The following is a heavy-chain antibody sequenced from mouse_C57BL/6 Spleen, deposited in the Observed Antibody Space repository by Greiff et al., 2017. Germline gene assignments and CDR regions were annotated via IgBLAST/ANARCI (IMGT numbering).Heavy chain of an antibody. CDR1: GYTFTSYW. V-gene: IGHV1-52*01. Sequence: QVQLQQPGAELVRPGSSVKLSCKASGYTFTSYWMHWVKQRPIQGLEWLGNIDPSDSETHYNQKFKDQATLTVDKSSSTAYMQLSGLASEDSAVYYGARSGGPHYYGSSYGYFDVWGTGTTVTVSS. CDR3: ARSGGPHYYGSSYGYFDV. CDR2: IDPSDSET. D-gene: IGHD1-1*01. J-gene: IGHJ1*03.